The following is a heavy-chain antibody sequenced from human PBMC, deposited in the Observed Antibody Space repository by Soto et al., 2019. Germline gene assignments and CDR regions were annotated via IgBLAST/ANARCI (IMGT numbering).Heavy chain of an antibody. CDR2: IIPIFGTA. D-gene: IGHD6-13*01. J-gene: IGHJ4*02. CDR3: ALHPRLIAAAGLDY. CDR1: GGTFSSYA. V-gene: IGHV1-69*12. Sequence: QVQLVQSGAEVKKPGSSVKVSCKASGGTFSSYAISWVRQAPGQGLEWMGGIIPIFGTANDAQKFQGRVTIAADESTSTASLALSSLRSEDTAVYDCALHPRLIAAAGLDYWGQGTLVTVSS.